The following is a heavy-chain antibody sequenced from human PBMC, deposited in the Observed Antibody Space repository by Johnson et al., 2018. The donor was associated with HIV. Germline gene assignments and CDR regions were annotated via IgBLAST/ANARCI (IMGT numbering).Heavy chain of an antibody. CDR3: AREKGMATIRVGLDI. V-gene: IGHV3-30*03. CDR2: ISYDGSNK. Sequence: VQLVESGGGVVQPGRSLRLSCAASGFTFSSYGMHWVRQAPGKGLEWVAVISYDGSNKYYADSVKGRFTISRENSKNTLYMQMNSLRLEDTAGYFCAREKGMATIRVGLDIWGQGSLVT. J-gene: IGHJ3*02. CDR1: GFTFSSYG. D-gene: IGHD5-24*01.